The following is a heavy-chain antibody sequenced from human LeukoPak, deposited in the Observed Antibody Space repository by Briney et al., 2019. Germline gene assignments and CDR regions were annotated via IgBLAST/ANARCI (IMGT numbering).Heavy chain of an antibody. CDR2: ISSNGGST. Sequence: PGGSLRLSCAASGFTFSSYAMSWVRQAPGKGLEYVSAISSNGGSTYYANSVKGRFTISRDNSKNTLYVQMGSLRAEDMAVYYCARDSSSTNPYYGMDVWGQGTTVTVSS. CDR1: GFTFSSYA. J-gene: IGHJ6*02. D-gene: IGHD6-13*01. V-gene: IGHV3-64*01. CDR3: ARDSSSTNPYYGMDV.